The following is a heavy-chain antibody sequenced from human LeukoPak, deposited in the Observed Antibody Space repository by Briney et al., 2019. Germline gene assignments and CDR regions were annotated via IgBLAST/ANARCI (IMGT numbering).Heavy chain of an antibody. Sequence: SVKVSRKASGGTFSSYAISWVRQAPGQGLEWMGRIIPIFGTANYAQKFQGRVTITTDESTSTAYMELSSLRSEDTAVYYCARVGLGVGSGWYWYFDLWGRGTLVTVSS. D-gene: IGHD6-19*01. CDR3: ARVGLGVGSGWYWYFDL. J-gene: IGHJ2*01. CDR2: IIPIFGTA. V-gene: IGHV1-69*05. CDR1: GGTFSSYA.